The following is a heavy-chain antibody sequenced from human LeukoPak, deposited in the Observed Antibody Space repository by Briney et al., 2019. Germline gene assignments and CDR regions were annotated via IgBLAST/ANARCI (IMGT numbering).Heavy chain of an antibody. CDR1: GFTFSSYA. J-gene: IGHJ5*02. Sequence: GGSLRLSCAASGFTFSSYAMSWVRQAPGKGLEWVSAISGSGGSTYYADSVKGRFTISRDNSKNTLYLQMNSLRAEDTAVCYCAKNKITMVRGAPDPWGQGALVTVSS. V-gene: IGHV3-23*01. CDR2: ISGSGGST. D-gene: IGHD3-10*01. CDR3: AKNKITMVRGAPDP.